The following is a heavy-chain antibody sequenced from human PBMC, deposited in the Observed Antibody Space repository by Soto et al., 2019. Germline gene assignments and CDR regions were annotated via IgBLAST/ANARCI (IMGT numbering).Heavy chain of an antibody. CDR3: VGLDYDDNWKVMSF. J-gene: IGHJ6*02. CDR1: GGSIWSYY. Sequence: PSETLSLTCSVSGGSIWSYYWSWIRQPPGKGLEWIGYIYYSGSTNYNPSLKSRVTISVDTSKNQFFLKLSSVTAADTAVYYCVGLDYDDNWKVMSFWGQGTTVPVS. CDR2: IYYSGST. D-gene: IGHD1-20*01. V-gene: IGHV4-59*01.